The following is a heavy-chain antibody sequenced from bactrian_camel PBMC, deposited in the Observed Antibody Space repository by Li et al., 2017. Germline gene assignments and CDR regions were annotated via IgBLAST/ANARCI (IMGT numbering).Heavy chain of an antibody. CDR2: ITSLPSLFRAT. CDR3: ATAQGYIDPWFPRANYNY. CDR1: GITFSRHD. V-gene: IGHV3S40*01. D-gene: IGHD5*01. J-gene: IGHJ4*01. Sequence: VQLVESGGGLVQPGESLRLSCLASGITFSRHDMSWVRQAPGKEVEWVAGITSLPSLFRATSYADSVKGRFTISRDNAKDTLYLQMSNLKIEDTAMYYCATAQGYIDPWFPRANYNYWGQGTQVTVS.